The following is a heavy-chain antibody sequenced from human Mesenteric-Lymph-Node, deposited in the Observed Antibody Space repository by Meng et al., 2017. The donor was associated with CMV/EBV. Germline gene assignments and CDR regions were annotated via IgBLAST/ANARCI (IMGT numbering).Heavy chain of an antibody. CDR2: ISSSSSYI. D-gene: IGHD2-2*01. V-gene: IGHV3-21*01. J-gene: IGHJ4*02. Sequence: LSLTCAASEFTFSSYSMNWVRQAPGKGLEWVSSISSSSSYIYYADSVKGRFTISRDNAKNSLYLQMNSLRAEDTAVYYCARVPACDYWGQGTLVTVSS. CDR1: EFTFSSYS. CDR3: ARVPACDY.